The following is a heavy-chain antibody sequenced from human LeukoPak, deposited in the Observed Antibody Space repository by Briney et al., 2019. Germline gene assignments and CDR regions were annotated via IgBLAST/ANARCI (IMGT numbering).Heavy chain of an antibody. D-gene: IGHD3-10*01. CDR3: ARGRGAANDAFDI. J-gene: IGHJ3*02. V-gene: IGHV3-53*04. Sequence: PGGSLSLSCAASGFTVSSDYMSWVRQAPGKGLEWVSVIYSSSITSYADSVKGRFTISRHNSKNTLYLQMNSLRADDTAVYYCARGRGAANDAFDIGGQGTMVTVSS. CDR2: IYSSSIT. CDR1: GFTVSSDY.